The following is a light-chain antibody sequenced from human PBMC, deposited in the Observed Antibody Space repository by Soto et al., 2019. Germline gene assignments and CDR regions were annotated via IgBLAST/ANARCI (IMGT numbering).Light chain of an antibody. Sequence: QSVLTQPPLVSGAPGQRVTISCTGSSSNIGAGYDVHWYQQLPGTAPKLLIYANINRPSGVPDRFSGSKSGTLASLAITGLQAEDEADYFCQSYDISLSGSVFGSGTKVTVL. CDR1: SSNIGAGYD. J-gene: IGLJ1*01. V-gene: IGLV1-40*01. CDR2: ANI. CDR3: QSYDISLSGSV.